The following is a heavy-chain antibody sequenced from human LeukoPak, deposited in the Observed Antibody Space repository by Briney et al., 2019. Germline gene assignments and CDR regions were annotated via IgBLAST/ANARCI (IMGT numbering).Heavy chain of an antibody. Sequence: SETLSLTCTVSGGSASSSGYYWGWIRQPPGKGLEWIGSIYYSGSSYYNPSLKSRVTISVDTSKNEFSLRLSSVTAADTAVYYCARHKPGSSWGSNAFDIWGQGTMVTVSS. CDR1: GGSASSSGYY. CDR2: IYYSGSS. D-gene: IGHD6-13*01. V-gene: IGHV4-39*01. CDR3: ARHKPGSSWGSNAFDI. J-gene: IGHJ3*02.